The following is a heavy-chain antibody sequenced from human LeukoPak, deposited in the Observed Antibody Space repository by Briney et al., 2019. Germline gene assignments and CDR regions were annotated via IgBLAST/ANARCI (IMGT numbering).Heavy chain of an antibody. CDR3: TTHGSPSDFDY. J-gene: IGHJ4*02. CDR2: IKSKPAGGTT. D-gene: IGHD2-15*01. CDR1: GFTFSNAW. V-gene: IGHV3-15*01. Sequence: GGSLRLSCAASGFTFSNAWMRWVRQAPGKGLECVGRIKSKPAGGTTDHAAPVKGRFTISRDDSKNTLYLQMNSLKTEDTAVYYCTTHGSPSDFDYWGQGTLVTVSS.